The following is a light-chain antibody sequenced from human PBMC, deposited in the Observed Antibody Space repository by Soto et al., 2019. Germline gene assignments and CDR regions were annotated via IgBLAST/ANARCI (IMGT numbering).Light chain of an antibody. CDR1: TSDVGGYNY. V-gene: IGLV2-8*01. CDR2: EVS. J-gene: IGLJ2*01. CDR3: ISYAGSNNVV. Sequence: QSALTQPPCASGSPGQSVTISCTGTTSDVGGYNYVSWYQQHPGKAPKFMIYEVSKRPSGVPDRFSGSKSGNTASLTVSGLQAEDEADYYCISYAGSNNVVFGGGTKLTVL.